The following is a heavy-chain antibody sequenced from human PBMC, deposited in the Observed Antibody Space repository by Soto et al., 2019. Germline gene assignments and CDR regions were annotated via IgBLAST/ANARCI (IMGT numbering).Heavy chain of an antibody. J-gene: IGHJ6*02. CDR2: ITPIFGTP. D-gene: IGHD1-26*01. Sequence: QVQLVQSGAEVKKPGSSVKVSCKASGDTLSKYGVSWVRQAPGQGLEWMGGITPIFGTPPYAQRFQGRVTIAADESTRTSHLELASLRSDDTAVYYCARSRVCVSWGLVEVWGQGTTVTVSS. V-gene: IGHV1-69*01. CDR1: GDTLSKYG. CDR3: ARSRVCVSWGLVEV.